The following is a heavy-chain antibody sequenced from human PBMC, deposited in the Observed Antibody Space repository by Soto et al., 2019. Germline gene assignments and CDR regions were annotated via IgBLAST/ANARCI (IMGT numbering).Heavy chain of an antibody. CDR3: ARDTLPYSSSWYRASEYFQH. J-gene: IGHJ1*01. D-gene: IGHD6-13*01. CDR1: GYTFTSYT. V-gene: IGHV1-3*01. Sequence: ASVKVSCKASGYTFTSYTMHWMRQAPGQRLEWMGWINADNGNTKYSQKFQGRVTITRDTSASTAYMELSSLRSEDTAAYYCARDTLPYSSSWYRASEYFQHWGQGTLVTVSS. CDR2: INADNGNT.